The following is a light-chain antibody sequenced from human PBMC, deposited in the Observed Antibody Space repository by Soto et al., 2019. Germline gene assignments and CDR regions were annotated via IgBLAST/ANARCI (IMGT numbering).Light chain of an antibody. Sequence: QSVLTQPPSASGSPGQSVTISCTGTSSDVGGYNYVSWYQQHPGKAPKLMIYEVSKRPSGVPDRSSGSKSGNTASLTVSGLQAEDEADYYCSSYAGSNNFGVFGGGTKVTVL. V-gene: IGLV2-8*01. CDR3: SSYAGSNNFGV. CDR2: EVS. J-gene: IGLJ2*01. CDR1: SSDVGGYNY.